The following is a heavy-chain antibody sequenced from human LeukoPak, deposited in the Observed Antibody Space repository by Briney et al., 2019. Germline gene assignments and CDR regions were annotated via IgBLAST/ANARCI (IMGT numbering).Heavy chain of an antibody. CDR2: ISSSSSYI. D-gene: IGHD5-18*01. Sequence: KTGGSLRLSCAASGFTFSSYSMNWVRQAPGKGLEWVSSISSSSSYIYYADSVKGRFTISRDNAKNSLYLQMNSRRAEDTAVYYCARGGYSYGYSDYWGQGTLVTVSS. CDR3: ARGGYSYGYSDY. V-gene: IGHV3-21*01. J-gene: IGHJ4*02. CDR1: GFTFSSYS.